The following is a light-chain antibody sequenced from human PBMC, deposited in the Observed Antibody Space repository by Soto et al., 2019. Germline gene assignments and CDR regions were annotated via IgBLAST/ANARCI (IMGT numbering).Light chain of an antibody. J-gene: IGKJ2*02. CDR2: GAS. Sequence: EIVLTQSPGTLSLSPGERATLSCRASQSVSSSYLAWYQQKPGRAPRLLTYGASSRAPGIPDRFSGSGSGTDFTLTISRLEPEDFAVYYCQQYGSSPPWTFGQGTKLEIK. V-gene: IGKV3-20*01. CDR1: QSVSSSY. CDR3: QQYGSSPPWT.